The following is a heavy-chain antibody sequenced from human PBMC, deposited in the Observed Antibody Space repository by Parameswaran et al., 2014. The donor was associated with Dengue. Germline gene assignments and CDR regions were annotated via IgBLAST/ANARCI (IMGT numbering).Heavy chain of an antibody. Sequence: WIRQPPGKGLEWVSSISSSSSYIYYADSVKGRFTISRDNAKNSLYLQMNNLRAEDTAVYYCAREPYDSSGYPFSYYGMDVWGQGTTVTVSS. CDR2: ISSSSSYI. J-gene: IGHJ6*02. V-gene: IGHV3-21*01. CDR3: AREPYDSSGYPFSYYGMDV. D-gene: IGHD3-22*01.